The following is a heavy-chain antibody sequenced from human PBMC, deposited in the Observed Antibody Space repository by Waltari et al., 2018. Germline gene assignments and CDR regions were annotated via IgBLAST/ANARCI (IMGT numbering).Heavy chain of an antibody. CDR3: AALLVGAAAAGD. Sequence: QVQLVQSGAEVKKPGSSVTVSCKASGGPFSSYAISWVRQAPGQGLEWMGRIIPILGIANYAQKFQGRVTITADKSTSTAYMELSSLRSEDTAVYYCAALLVGAAAAGDWGQGTLVTVSS. D-gene: IGHD6-13*01. CDR1: GGPFSSYA. V-gene: IGHV1-69*04. J-gene: IGHJ4*02. CDR2: IIPILGIA.